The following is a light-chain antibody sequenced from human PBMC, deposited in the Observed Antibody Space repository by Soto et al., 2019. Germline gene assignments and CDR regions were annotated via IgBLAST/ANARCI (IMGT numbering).Light chain of an antibody. CDR1: ASNIGAGYD. CDR2: GNN. Sequence: QSVLTQPPSVSGAPGQRVTISCTGSASNIGAGYDVHWYQQLPGRAPKLLIYGNNNRPSGVPDRFSGSKSGTSASLAITGLQAEDEGEYYCQSYETSLSGPYVFASGTKLTVL. J-gene: IGLJ1*01. CDR3: QSYETSLSGPYV. V-gene: IGLV1-40*01.